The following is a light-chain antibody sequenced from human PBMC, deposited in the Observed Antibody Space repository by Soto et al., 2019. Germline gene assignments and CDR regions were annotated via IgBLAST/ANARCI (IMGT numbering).Light chain of an antibody. Sequence: LIQPASVSGSRGQSITISCTGASSDVGGYNYVSWYQQFPGRAPKVMIYEVTNRPSGVSNRFSGSKSGNTASLTISGLQAEDEADYYCSSYTSSNTLIFGGGTKVTVL. J-gene: IGLJ2*01. CDR2: EVT. V-gene: IGLV2-14*01. CDR3: SSYTSSNTLI. CDR1: SSDVGGYNY.